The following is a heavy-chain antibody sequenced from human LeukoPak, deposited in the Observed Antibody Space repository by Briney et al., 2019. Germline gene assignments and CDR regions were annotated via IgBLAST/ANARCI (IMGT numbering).Heavy chain of an antibody. CDR2: IYCSGST. CDR1: GGSISSSSYY. J-gene: IGHJ3*02. Sequence: TSETLSLTCTVSGGSISSSSYYWGWVRQPPGKGVEWIGSIYCSGSTYYNPSLKGRVNISVDTSKNQFSLKLSSVTAAGTAVYYCAGVIAAAGYDAFDIWGQGTMVTVSS. CDR3: AGVIAAAGYDAFDI. V-gene: IGHV4-39*01. D-gene: IGHD6-13*01.